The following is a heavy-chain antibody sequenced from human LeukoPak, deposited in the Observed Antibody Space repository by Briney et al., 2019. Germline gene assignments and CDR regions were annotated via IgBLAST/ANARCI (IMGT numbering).Heavy chain of an antibody. CDR1: GGSFSGYY. Sequence: PSETLSLTCAVYGGSFSGYYWSWIRQPPGKGLEWIGDINHSGSTNYNPSLKSRVTISVDTSKNQFSLKLSSVTAADTAVYYCASLYSSSWYDYYYYGMDVWGQGTTVTVSS. V-gene: IGHV4-34*01. CDR3: ASLYSSSWYDYYYYGMDV. CDR2: INHSGST. J-gene: IGHJ6*02. D-gene: IGHD6-13*01.